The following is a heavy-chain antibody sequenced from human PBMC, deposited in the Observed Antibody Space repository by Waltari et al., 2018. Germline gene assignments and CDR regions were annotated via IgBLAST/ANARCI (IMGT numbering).Heavy chain of an antibody. CDR1: GGSISSHY. CDR2: IYYSGST. CDR3: ATVEKDV. J-gene: IGHJ6*04. V-gene: IGHV4-59*04. Sequence: QVQLQESGPGLVKPSETLSLTCTVSGGSISSHYWSWIRQPPGKGLEWIGYIYYSGSTYYNPSLKSRVTISVDTSKNQFSLKLSSVTAADTAVYYCATVEKDVWGKGTTVTVSS.